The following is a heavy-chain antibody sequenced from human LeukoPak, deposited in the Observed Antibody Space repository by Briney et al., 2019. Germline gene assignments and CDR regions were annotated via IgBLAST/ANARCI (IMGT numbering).Heavy chain of an antibody. J-gene: IGHJ4*02. V-gene: IGHV3-21*04. CDR1: AFSLNAYN. CDR2: ISYTGTYI. D-gene: IGHD1-26*01. Sequence: PGGSLRLSCAASAFSLNAYNMNWVRQAPGKGLEWVSSISYTGTYINYADSVKGRFTISRGNAQNSLYLQMNSLRAEDTAIYYCVRDRGTYRPIDYWGQGTLVTVSS. CDR3: VRDRGTYRPIDY.